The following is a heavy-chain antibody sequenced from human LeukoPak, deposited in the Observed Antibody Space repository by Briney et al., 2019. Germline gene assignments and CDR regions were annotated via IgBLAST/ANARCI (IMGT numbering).Heavy chain of an antibody. Sequence: PGRSLRLSCAASGFTFSSYAMHWVRQAPGKGPEWVAVISYDGSNKYYADSVKGRFTISRDNSKNTLYLQMNSLRAEDTAVYYCARESSWAPDYWGQGTLVTVSS. J-gene: IGHJ4*02. D-gene: IGHD1-26*01. CDR1: GFTFSSYA. CDR3: ARESSWAPDY. V-gene: IGHV3-30-3*01. CDR2: ISYDGSNK.